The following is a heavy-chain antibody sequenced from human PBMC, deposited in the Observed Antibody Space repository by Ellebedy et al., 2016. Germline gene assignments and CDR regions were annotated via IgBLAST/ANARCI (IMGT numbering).Heavy chain of an antibody. V-gene: IGHV1-18*01. CDR1: GYTFDDYG. Sequence: ASVKVSCKASGYTFDDYGISWVRQAPGQGLEWMGWITGHNGDTDYAQKFQGRVTMTTDTSTTTIYMELRSLRSDDTAVYYCARAPLGRDGYNSFDYWGQGTLVTVSS. CDR2: ITGHNGDT. J-gene: IGHJ4*02. D-gene: IGHD5-24*01. CDR3: ARAPLGRDGYNSFDY.